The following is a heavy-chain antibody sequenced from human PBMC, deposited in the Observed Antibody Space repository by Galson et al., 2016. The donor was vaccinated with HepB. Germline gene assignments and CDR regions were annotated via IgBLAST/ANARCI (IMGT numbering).Heavy chain of an antibody. V-gene: IGHV3-11*01. CDR2: ISSASATI. J-gene: IGHJ4*02. CDR3: ANDQKPRGFDY. D-gene: IGHD3-10*01. CDR1: GMTFSDSY. Sequence: SLRLSCAASGMTFSDSYMSWLRQPPGRGLEWVAYISSASATISYADSVRGRFTISRDSRRSLLFLEVNSLRAEDTALYYCANDQKPRGFDYWGQGTLVTVSS.